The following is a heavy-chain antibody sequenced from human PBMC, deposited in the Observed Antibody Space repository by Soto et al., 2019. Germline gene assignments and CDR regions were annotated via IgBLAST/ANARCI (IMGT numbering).Heavy chain of an antibody. CDR1: GITFTNAW. Sequence: EVQLVESGGGLVKPGGSLRLSCVASGITFTNAWMTWVRQAPGKGLEWVGRIKSKTYGATTDYTAPVKDRFTISRDDSKHTLYLQMNSLKSEDTAVYYCITDEVTTRIWGQGTLVTVSS. D-gene: IGHD5-12*01. V-gene: IGHV3-15*01. J-gene: IGHJ4*02. CDR3: ITDEVTTRI. CDR2: IKSKTYGATT.